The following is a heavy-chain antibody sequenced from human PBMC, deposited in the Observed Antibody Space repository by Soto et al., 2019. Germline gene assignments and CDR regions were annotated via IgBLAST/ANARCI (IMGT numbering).Heavy chain of an antibody. J-gene: IGHJ4*02. CDR1: GGSFDGYY. V-gene: IGHV4-34*01. CDR2: IHHSGST. D-gene: IGHD3-3*01. CDR3: ARGVDSWSGYLF. Sequence: SETLSLTCALYGGSFDGYYWSWIRQSPGKGLEWIGEIHHSGSTKYNPSLKSRVSPSVDTSTKQFSLKMTSMTAADRGVYYCARGVDSWSGYLFWGQGTPVTVSS.